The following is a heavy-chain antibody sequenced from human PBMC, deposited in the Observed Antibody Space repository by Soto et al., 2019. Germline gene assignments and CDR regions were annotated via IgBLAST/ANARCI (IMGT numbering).Heavy chain of an antibody. CDR1: GASLSSGGYY. V-gene: IGHV4-31*03. D-gene: IGHD3-22*01. CDR2: IFHTGTT. Sequence: QVQLQESGPGLAKPSQTLSLTCTVSGASLSSGGYYWTWIRQVPGKALEWIGYIFHTGTTFYNRSLKSRVVMSIEKSDNQFSLNLRSVTAADTAVYYCARGLGYDSNGRFLAAFDVWGQGTMVTVSS. CDR3: ARGLGYDSNGRFLAAFDV. J-gene: IGHJ3*01.